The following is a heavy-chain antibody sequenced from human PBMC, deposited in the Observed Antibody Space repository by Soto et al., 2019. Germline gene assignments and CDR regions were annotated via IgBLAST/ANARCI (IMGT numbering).Heavy chain of an antibody. Sequence: ASVKVSCKASGCTFTSYDINWVRQATGQGLEWMGWMNPNSGNTGYAQKFQGRVTMTRNTSISTAYMELSSLRSEDTAVYYRASGGATERRDAFDIWGQGTMVTVSS. CDR3: ASGGATERRDAFDI. D-gene: IGHD1-26*01. V-gene: IGHV1-8*01. CDR2: MNPNSGNT. CDR1: GCTFTSYD. J-gene: IGHJ3*02.